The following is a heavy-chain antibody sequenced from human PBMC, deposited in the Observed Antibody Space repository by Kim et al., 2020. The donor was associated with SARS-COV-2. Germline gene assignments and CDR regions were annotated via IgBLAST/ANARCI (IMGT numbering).Heavy chain of an antibody. V-gene: IGHV3-23*01. D-gene: IGHD3-22*01. CDR3: AKDTSLSMIVVASFDP. J-gene: IGHJ5*02. Sequence: DSVKGRFTISRDNSKNTVYLQRNSLRVEDTAIYYCAKDTSLSMIVVASFDPWGQGTLVTVSS.